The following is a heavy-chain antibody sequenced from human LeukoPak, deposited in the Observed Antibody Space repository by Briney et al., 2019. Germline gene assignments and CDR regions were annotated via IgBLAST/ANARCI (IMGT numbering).Heavy chain of an antibody. CDR3: AKYYYDSSGYYDAAPLDS. V-gene: IGHV3-23*01. Sequence: GGSLRLSCAASGFTFSSYAMSWVRQAPGKGLEWVSTISDNAYSTYYADSVKGRFTISRDNSKNTLYLQMIGLRADDTAVCSCAKYYYDSSGYYDAAPLDSWGQGTLVTVFS. D-gene: IGHD3-22*01. CDR2: ISDNAYST. CDR1: GFTFSSYA. J-gene: IGHJ4*02.